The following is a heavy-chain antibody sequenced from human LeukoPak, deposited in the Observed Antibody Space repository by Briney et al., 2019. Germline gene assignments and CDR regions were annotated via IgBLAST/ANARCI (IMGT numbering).Heavy chain of an antibody. J-gene: IGHJ4*02. CDR3: XXXXXYYDSSGYVWDY. V-gene: IGHV1-2*02. Sequence: ASVKVSCKASGYTFTGYYMHWVRQAPGQGLEWMGWINPNSGGTNYAQKFQGRVTMTRDTSISTAYMELSRLRSDDTAVYYCXXXXXYYDSSGYVWDYWGQGTLVTVSS. CDR2: INPNSGGT. CDR1: GYTFTGYY. D-gene: IGHD3-22*01.